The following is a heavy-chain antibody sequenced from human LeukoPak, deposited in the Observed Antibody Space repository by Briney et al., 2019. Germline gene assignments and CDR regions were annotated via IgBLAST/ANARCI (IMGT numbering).Heavy chain of an antibody. CDR1: GFTFSSFW. V-gene: IGHV3-7*04. J-gene: IGHJ4*02. CDR2: IKEDGSDK. Sequence: PGGSLRLSCAASGFTFSSFWMTWVRQAPGKGLEWVANIKEDGSDKYYVDSVKSRFTISRDNAKNSLYLQMNSLRAEDSAVYFCARDQWRLFDYWGQGTLVAVSS. D-gene: IGHD2-21*02. CDR3: ARDQWRLFDY.